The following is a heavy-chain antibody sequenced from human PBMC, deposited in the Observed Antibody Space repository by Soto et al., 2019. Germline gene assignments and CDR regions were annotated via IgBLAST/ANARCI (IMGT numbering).Heavy chain of an antibody. CDR1: GFTFSFYS. Sequence: EVQLVESGGGLVKPGGSLRLSCEASGFTFSFYSMNWVRQAPGKGLEWVSHITTSGSYIYYTDSVKGRFTTSRDNAKNSLYLQMNTLRAEDTAVYYCARDGYSNSAIYGIDVWVQGTTVTVSS. J-gene: IGHJ6*02. CDR2: ITTSGSYI. V-gene: IGHV3-21*01. D-gene: IGHD4-4*01. CDR3: ARDGYSNSAIYGIDV.